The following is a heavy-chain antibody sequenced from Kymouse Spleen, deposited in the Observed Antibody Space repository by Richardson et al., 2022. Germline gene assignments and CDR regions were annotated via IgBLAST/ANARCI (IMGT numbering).Heavy chain of an antibody. CDR2: TRNKANSYTT. CDR3: ARSLTGTPFDY. J-gene: IGHJ4*02. V-gene: IGHV3-72*01. CDR1: GFTFSDHY. Sequence: EVQLVESGGGLVQPGGSLRLSCAASGFTFSDHYMDWVRQAPGKGLEWVGRTRNKANSYTTEYAASVKGRFTISRDDSKNSLYLQMNSLKTEDTAVYYCARSLTGTPFDYWGQGTLVTVSS. D-gene: IGHD1-20*01,IGHD1-7*01.